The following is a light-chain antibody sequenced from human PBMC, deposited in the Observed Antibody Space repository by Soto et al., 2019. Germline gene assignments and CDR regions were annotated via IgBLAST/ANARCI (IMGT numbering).Light chain of an antibody. J-gene: IGKJ5*01. CDR2: EVS. V-gene: IGKV1-8*01. CDR1: QGMGSN. Sequence: AIRLTQFTSSLSACVGDRVSIXCRASQGMGSNFAWHQQRPGEAPKLLISEVSTLQGGGPSRFSGSGSVTDFTRTISCLQSEDFATYYGQQYYSYPITFGQGTRLEI. CDR3: QQYYSYPIT.